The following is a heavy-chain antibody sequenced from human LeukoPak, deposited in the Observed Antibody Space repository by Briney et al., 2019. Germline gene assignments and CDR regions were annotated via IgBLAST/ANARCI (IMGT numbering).Heavy chain of an antibody. V-gene: IGHV1-46*01. D-gene: IGHD3-22*01. CDR3: ARDLKGYSDSSGYLPLGY. J-gene: IGHJ4*02. CDR2: INPSGFTT. Sequence: ASVKASCKASGYTFTRYYIHWVRQAPGQGLEWMGMINPSGFTTTYAQKFQGRVAMTRDMSTSTVYMQLSSLRSGDTAVYYCARDLKGYSDSSGYLPLGYWGQGTLVTVSS. CDR1: GYTFTRYY.